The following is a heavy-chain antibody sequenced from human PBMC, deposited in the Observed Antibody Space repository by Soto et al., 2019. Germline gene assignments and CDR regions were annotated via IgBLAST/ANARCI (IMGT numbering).Heavy chain of an antibody. CDR1: GGSISSYY. J-gene: IGHJ5*02. CDR3: ARLGGYYQSLDT. V-gene: IGHV4-59*08. Sequence: SETLSLTCAVSGGSISSYYWSWIRQPPGKGLEWIGYIYYSGSTTYSPSLKSRVTISVDRSKNQFSLKLTSVTAADTAVYYCARLGGYYQSLDTSGQGPLVTVSS. D-gene: IGHD3-3*01. CDR2: IYYSGST.